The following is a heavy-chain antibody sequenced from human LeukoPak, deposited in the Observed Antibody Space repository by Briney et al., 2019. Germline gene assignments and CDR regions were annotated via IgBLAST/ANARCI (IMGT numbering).Heavy chain of an antibody. CDR1: GYTFTGYY. V-gene: IGHV1-2*02. CDR3: ARDKTYYDILTGYYPFDY. J-gene: IGHJ4*02. Sequence: ASVKVSCKGSGYTFTGYYMHWVRQAPGQGLEWMGWINPNSGGTNYALKLQGRVTMTTDTSTSTAYMELRSLRSDDTAVYYCARDKTYYDILTGYYPFDYWGQGTLVTVSS. CDR2: INPNSGGT. D-gene: IGHD3-9*01.